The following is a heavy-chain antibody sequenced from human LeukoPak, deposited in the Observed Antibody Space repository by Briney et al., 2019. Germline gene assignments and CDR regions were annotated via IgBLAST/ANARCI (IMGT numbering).Heavy chain of an antibody. CDR2: INPHNGDT. CDR3: ATVRDIVVGGGPYYFDY. Sequence: ASVKVSCKASGYTFIGYYPHWVRQAPGQGLEWMGWINPHNGDTNYAQKFQGRATMTRDTSITTAYMELSRLKSDDTAVYYCATVRDIVVGGGPYYFDYWGQGTLVTVSS. V-gene: IGHV1-2*02. CDR1: GYTFIGYY. J-gene: IGHJ4*02. D-gene: IGHD2-15*01.